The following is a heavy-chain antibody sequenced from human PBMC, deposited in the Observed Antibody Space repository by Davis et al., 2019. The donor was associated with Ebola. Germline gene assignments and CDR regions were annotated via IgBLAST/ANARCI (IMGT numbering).Heavy chain of an antibody. V-gene: IGHV3-21*04. Sequence: PGGSLRLSCAASGFTFSSYSMNWVRQAPGKGLEWVSSISSSSSYIYYADSVKGRFTISRDNSQNTLYLQMNSLRAEDTAVYYCGGGAAAGTASIYFYYGMDVWGQGTTVTVSS. D-gene: IGHD6-13*01. CDR3: GGGAAAGTASIYFYYGMDV. CDR1: GFTFSSYS. J-gene: IGHJ6*02. CDR2: ISSSSSYI.